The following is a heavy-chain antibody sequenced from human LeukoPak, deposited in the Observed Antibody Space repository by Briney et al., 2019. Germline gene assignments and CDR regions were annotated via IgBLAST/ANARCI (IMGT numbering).Heavy chain of an antibody. V-gene: IGHV4-39*01. Sequence: PSETLTFTCTVSGGSISSSSYYWGWIRQPPGKGLEWIGSIYYSGSTYYNPSLKSRVTVSVDTSKNQFSLKLSSVTAADTAVYYCARLDGEVEMAIDYWGQGTLVTVSS. J-gene: IGHJ4*02. CDR1: GGSISSSSYY. D-gene: IGHD5-24*01. CDR3: ARLDGEVEMAIDY. CDR2: IYYSGST.